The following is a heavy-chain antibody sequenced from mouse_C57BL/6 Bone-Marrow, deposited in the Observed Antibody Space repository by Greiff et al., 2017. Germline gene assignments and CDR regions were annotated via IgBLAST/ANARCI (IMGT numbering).Heavy chain of an antibody. D-gene: IGHD2-4*01. CDR2: IYPGSGST. CDR3: AEGGLRREYWYFGV. V-gene: IGHV1-55*01. Sequence: QVQLQQPGAELVKPGASVKMSCKASGYTFTSYWITWVKQRPGQGLEWIGDIYPGSGSTNYNEKLKSKATLTVDTSSRTAYMQLSSLTSEDSAVYYCAEGGLRREYWYFGVWGTGTTVTVSS. CDR1: GYTFTSYW. J-gene: IGHJ1*03.